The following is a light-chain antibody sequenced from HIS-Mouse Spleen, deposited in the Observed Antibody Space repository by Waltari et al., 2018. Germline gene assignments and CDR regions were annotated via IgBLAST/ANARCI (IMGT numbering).Light chain of an antibody. CDR2: EVS. CDR1: SRDVVGYHY. J-gene: IGLJ1*01. Sequence: QSALTQPASVSGSPGQSSTIPCTGTSRDVVGYHYVSWYQQHPGKAPKLMIYEVSNRPSGVSNRFSGSKSGNTASLTISGLQAEDEADYYCSSYTSSSTPYVFGTGTKVTVL. CDR3: SSYTSSSTPYV. V-gene: IGLV2-14*01.